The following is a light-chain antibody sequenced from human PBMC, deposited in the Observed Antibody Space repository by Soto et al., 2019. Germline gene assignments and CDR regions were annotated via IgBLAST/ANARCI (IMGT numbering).Light chain of an antibody. CDR3: QQGYTTRWT. Sequence: DIQMTQSPTSLSASVGDRVTITCRASQNIRSYLNWYQQIPGKAPNLLIYATSISQTGVPSRFSGSGTGTDFTLTINGLQPEDFATYYCQQGYTTRWTFGQGTKVEIK. CDR1: QNIRSY. J-gene: IGKJ1*01. V-gene: IGKV1-39*01. CDR2: ATS.